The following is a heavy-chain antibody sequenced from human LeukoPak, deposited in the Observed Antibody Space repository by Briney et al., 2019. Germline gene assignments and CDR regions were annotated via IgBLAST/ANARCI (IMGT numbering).Heavy chain of an antibody. V-gene: IGHV1-2*02. CDR2: INPNSGGT. Sequence: ASVKVSCTASRYTFTSSYIHWVRQAPGQGLEWMGWINPNSGGTNYPQKFQGRVTMTRDTSITTAYMELSSLRSDDTAVYYCARGSRYSTNWYDYWGQGTLVTVSS. CDR3: ARGSRYSTNWYDY. D-gene: IGHD6-13*01. J-gene: IGHJ5*01. CDR1: RYTFTSSY.